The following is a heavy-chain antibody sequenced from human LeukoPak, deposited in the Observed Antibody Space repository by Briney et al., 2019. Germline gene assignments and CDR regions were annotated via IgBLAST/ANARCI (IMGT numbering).Heavy chain of an antibody. J-gene: IGHJ4*02. CDR2: IYYSGST. CDR3: ARVSTIFGVLITYYYFDY. Sequence: SETLSLTCTVSGGSISSYYWSWIRQPPGKGLEWIGYIYYSGSTNYNPSLKSRVTISVDTSKNQFSLKLSSVTAADTAVYYCARVSTIFGVLITYYYFDYWGQGTLVTVSS. D-gene: IGHD3-3*01. V-gene: IGHV4-59*01. CDR1: GGSISSYY.